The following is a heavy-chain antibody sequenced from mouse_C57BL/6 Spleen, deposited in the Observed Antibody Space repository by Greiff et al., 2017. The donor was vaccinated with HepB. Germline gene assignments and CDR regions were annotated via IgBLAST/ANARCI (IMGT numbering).Heavy chain of an antibody. CDR3: ARPHYAMDY. V-gene: IGHV1-26*01. J-gene: IGHJ4*01. Sequence: VQLQQSGPELVKPGASVKISCKASGYTFTDYYMNWVKQSHGKSLEWIGDINPNNGGTSYNQKFKGKATLTVDKSSSTAYMELRSLTSEDSAVYYCARPHYAMDYWGQGTSVTVSS. D-gene: IGHD6-1*01. CDR1: GYTFTDYY. CDR2: INPNNGGT.